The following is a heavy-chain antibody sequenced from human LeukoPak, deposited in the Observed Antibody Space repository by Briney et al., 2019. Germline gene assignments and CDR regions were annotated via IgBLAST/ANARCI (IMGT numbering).Heavy chain of an antibody. Sequence: GGSLRLSCAASGFTLSYHSMNWVRQAPGKGLEWVSFISSSSSYIYYTDSVKGRFTISRDNAKNSLHLQMNSLRAEDTAVYYCARDLGQGIAAAASDYWGQGTLVTVSS. J-gene: IGHJ4*02. V-gene: IGHV3-21*01. D-gene: IGHD6-13*01. CDR3: ARDLGQGIAAAASDY. CDR1: GFTLSYHS. CDR2: ISSSSSYI.